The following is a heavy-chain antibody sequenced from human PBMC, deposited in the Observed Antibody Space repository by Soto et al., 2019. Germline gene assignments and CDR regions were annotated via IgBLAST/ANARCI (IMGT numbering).Heavy chain of an antibody. CDR2: ISAYNGNT. Sequence: ASVKVSCKASGYTFTSYGISWVRQAPGQGLEWMGWISAYNGNTNYAQKLQGRVTMTTDTSTSTAYMELRSLRSDDTAVYYCARLFEAYYYDSSGYYYFLDYWGQGTLVTVSS. J-gene: IGHJ4*02. CDR3: ARLFEAYYYDSSGYYYFLDY. D-gene: IGHD3-22*01. V-gene: IGHV1-18*01. CDR1: GYTFTSYG.